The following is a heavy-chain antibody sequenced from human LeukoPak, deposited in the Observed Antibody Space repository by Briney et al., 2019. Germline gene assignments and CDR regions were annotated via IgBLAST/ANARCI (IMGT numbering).Heavy chain of an antibody. Sequence: ASVKVSCKASGYTFTSYGISWVRQAPGQGLEWMGWISAYNGNTNYAQKLQGRVTMTTDTSTSTAYMELRSLRSDAPTVYYCARGDDSSGYYPGYFDYWRQGPLVTVSS. CDR1: GYTFTSYG. V-gene: IGHV1-18*01. D-gene: IGHD3-22*01. CDR3: ARGDDSSGYYPGYFDY. J-gene: IGHJ4*02. CDR2: ISAYNGNT.